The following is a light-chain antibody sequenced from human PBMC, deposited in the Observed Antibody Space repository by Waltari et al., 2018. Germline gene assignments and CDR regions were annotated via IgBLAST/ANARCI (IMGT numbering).Light chain of an antibody. CDR1: SSNIGSNT. J-gene: IGLJ3*02. V-gene: IGLV1-44*01. CDR3: AAWDDSLNGPV. CDR2: SHN. Sequence: QSVLTQPPSASGAPGQRVTISCSGGSSNIGSNTVHWYQQLPGTAPKLLVHSHNQRPSGVPDRCSGSQSGTSASLAISGLQSEDETDYYCAAWDDSLNGPVFGGGTKLTVL.